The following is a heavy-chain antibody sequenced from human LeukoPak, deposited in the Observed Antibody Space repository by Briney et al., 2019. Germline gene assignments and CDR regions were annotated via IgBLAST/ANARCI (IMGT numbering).Heavy chain of an antibody. J-gene: IGHJ4*02. CDR1: GFTFSSYW. CDR2: INSDGSST. CDR3: ARVRGYYSAYYFDY. Sequence: GGSLRLSCAASGFTFSSYWMHWVRQAPGKGLGWVSRINSDGSSTSYADSVKGRFTISRDNAKNTLYLQMNSLTAEDTAVYYCARVRGYYSAYYFDYWGQGTLVTVSS. D-gene: IGHD5-18*01. V-gene: IGHV3-74*01.